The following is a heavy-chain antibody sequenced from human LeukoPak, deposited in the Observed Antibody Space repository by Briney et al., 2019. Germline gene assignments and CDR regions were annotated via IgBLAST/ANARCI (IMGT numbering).Heavy chain of an antibody. CDR2: IYYSGST. Sequence: PSETLSLTCTVSGGSISSSSYYWGWIRQPPGKGLEWIGSIYYSGSTYYNPSLKSRVTISVDTSKNQFSLKLSSVTAADTAVYYCARQRGYYYDSSGYSYYFDYWGQGTLVTVSS. D-gene: IGHD3-22*01. CDR1: GGSISSSSYY. J-gene: IGHJ4*02. V-gene: IGHV4-39*01. CDR3: ARQRGYYYDSSGYSYYFDY.